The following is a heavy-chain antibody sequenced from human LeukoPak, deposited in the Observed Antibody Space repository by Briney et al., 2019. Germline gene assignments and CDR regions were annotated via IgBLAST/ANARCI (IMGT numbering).Heavy chain of an antibody. V-gene: IGHV4-30-4*01. Sequence: SQTLSLTCTVSGGSISSGDYYWSWIRQPPGKGLEWIGYIYYSGSTYYNPSLKSRVTISVDTSKNQFSLKLSSVTAADTAVYYCARFNREDTTRFDPWGQGTLVTVSS. J-gene: IGHJ5*02. CDR3: ARFNREDTTRFDP. CDR2: IYYSGST. D-gene: IGHD2-15*01. CDR1: GGSISSGDYY.